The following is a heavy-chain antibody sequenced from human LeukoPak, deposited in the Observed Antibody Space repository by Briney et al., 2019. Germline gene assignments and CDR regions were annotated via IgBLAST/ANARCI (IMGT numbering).Heavy chain of an antibody. V-gene: IGHV3-23*01. CDR2: TSGSGGST. Sequence: QAGGSLRLSCAASGFTFSNYWMHWVRQAPGKGLEWVSATSGSGGSTYYADSVKGRFTISRDNSKNTLYLQMNSLRAEDTAVYYCAKGITMIVVVPYYFDYWGQGTLVTVSS. CDR1: GFTFSNYW. J-gene: IGHJ4*02. D-gene: IGHD3-22*01. CDR3: AKGITMIVVVPYYFDY.